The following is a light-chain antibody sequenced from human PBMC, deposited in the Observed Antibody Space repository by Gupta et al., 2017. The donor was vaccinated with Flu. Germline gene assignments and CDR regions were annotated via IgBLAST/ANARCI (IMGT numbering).Light chain of an antibody. CDR3: SSYTSNSTRV. V-gene: IGLV2-14*01. CDR2: EVS. Sequence: QSALTQPASVSGSPGQSITISCTGTSSDVGGYNYVSWYQQHPGKAPKLMIYEVSNRPSGVSNRFSGSKSGNTASLTISGPQAEDETDYYCSSYTSNSTRVFGTGTKVTVL. CDR1: SSDVGGYNY. J-gene: IGLJ1*01.